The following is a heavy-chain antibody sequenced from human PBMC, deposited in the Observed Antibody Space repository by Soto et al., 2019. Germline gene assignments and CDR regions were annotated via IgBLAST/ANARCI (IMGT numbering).Heavy chain of an antibody. D-gene: IGHD2-2*01. CDR3: ATSQRSSTSLEIYYYYYYYGMDV. J-gene: IGHJ6*02. Sequence: QVQLVQSGAEVKKPGSSVKVSCKASGGTFSSYAISWVRQAPGQGLEWMGGIIPISGTANYAQKFQGRVTITADEYTSTAYMELSSLRSEDTAVYYCATSQRSSTSLEIYYYYYYYGMDVWGQGTTVTVSS. CDR2: IIPISGTA. CDR1: GGTFSSYA. V-gene: IGHV1-69*01.